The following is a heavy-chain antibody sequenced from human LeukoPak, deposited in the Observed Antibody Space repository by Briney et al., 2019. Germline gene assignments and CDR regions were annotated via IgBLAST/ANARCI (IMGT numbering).Heavy chain of an antibody. CDR1: GFTFSSYS. CDR2: ISSSSSYI. D-gene: IGHD3-22*01. CDR3: ATGPDYYDSSGYPY. V-gene: IGHV3-21*01. Sequence: KAGGSLRLSCAASGFTFSSYSMNWVRQAPGKGLEWVSSISSSSSYIYYADSVKGRFTISRDNAKNSLYLQMNSLRAEDTAVYYCATGPDYYDSSGYPYWGQGTLVTVSS. J-gene: IGHJ4*02.